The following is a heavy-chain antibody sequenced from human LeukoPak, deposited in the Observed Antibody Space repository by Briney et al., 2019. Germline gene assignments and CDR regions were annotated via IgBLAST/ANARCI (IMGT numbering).Heavy chain of an antibody. Sequence: SVKVPCKASGGTFSSYAISWVRQAPGQGLEWMGGIIPIFGTANYAQKFQGRVTITADESTSTAYMELSSLRSEDTAVYYCARNGRLLGAFDIWGQGTMVTVSS. CDR3: ARNGRLLGAFDI. D-gene: IGHD3-10*01. J-gene: IGHJ3*02. V-gene: IGHV1-69*13. CDR2: IIPIFGTA. CDR1: GGTFSSYA.